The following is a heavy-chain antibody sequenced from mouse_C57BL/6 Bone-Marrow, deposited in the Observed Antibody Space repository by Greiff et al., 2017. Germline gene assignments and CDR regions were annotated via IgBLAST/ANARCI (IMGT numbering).Heavy chain of an antibody. CDR1: GYSITSGYY. CDR2: ISYDGSN. J-gene: IGHJ4*01. D-gene: IGHD3-2*02. Sequence: EVQLVESGPGLVKPSQSLSLTCSVTGYSITSGYYWNWIRQFPGNKLEWMGYISYDGSNNYNPSLKNRISITRDTSKNQFFLKLNSVTTEDTATYYCARWGTAQAPYAMDYWGQGTSVTVSS. CDR3: ARWGTAQAPYAMDY. V-gene: IGHV3-6*01.